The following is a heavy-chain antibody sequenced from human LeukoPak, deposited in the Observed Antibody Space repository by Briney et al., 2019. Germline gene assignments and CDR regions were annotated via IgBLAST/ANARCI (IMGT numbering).Heavy chain of an antibody. J-gene: IGHJ4*02. CDR2: ISAYNGNT. CDR3: ARVPDNWGVGDYFDY. CDR1: GYTFTSYG. Sequence: GALVKVSCKASGYTFTSYGISWVRQAPGQGLEWMGWISAYNGNTNYAQKLQGRVTMTTDTSTSTAYMELRSLRSDDTAVYYCARVPDNWGVGDYFDYWGQGTLVTVSS. V-gene: IGHV1-18*01. D-gene: IGHD7-27*01.